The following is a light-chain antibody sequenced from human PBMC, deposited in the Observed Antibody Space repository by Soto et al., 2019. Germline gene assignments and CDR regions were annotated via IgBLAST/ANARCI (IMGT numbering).Light chain of an antibody. CDR3: QQYNTWST. Sequence: EIVMTQSPATLSVSPGERATLSCRASQSVSSNLAWYQQKPGQAPRLLIYGASTRATGIPARFSGSGSGTEFTLTISSLQSEYFAVYYCQQYNTWSTFGQGTKGDIK. V-gene: IGKV3-15*01. CDR2: GAS. CDR1: QSVSSN. J-gene: IGKJ1*01.